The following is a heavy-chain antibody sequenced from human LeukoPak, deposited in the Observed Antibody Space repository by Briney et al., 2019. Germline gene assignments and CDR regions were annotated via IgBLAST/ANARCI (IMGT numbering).Heavy chain of an antibody. V-gene: IGHV4-4*09. CDR3: ARVHEDNWYFDL. CDR2: IYTSGST. J-gene: IGHJ2*01. Sequence: PSETLSLTCTVSGGSISSYYWSWIRQPPGKGLEWIGYIYTSGSTNYNPSLKSRVTISVDTSKNQFSLKLSSVTAADTTVYYCARVHEDNWYFDLWGRGTLVTVSS. CDR1: GGSISSYY.